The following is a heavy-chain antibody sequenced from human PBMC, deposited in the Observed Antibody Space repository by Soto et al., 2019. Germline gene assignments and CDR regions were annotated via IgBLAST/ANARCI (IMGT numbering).Heavy chain of an antibody. CDR2: IYYTGKT. V-gene: IGHV4-30-4*01. J-gene: IGHJ5*02. CDR1: GDYIHVGGYY. D-gene: IGHD3-22*01. Sequence: PSETLSLTCSVSGDYIHVGGYYWTWIRQRPGKVLEWMGYIYYTGKTYYNPSLNSRVTLSIDMTNNHVSLILNSVTAADTAVYYCARVGPWVPYYYDSSPYTFENWFDPWGQGTLVTVSS. CDR3: ARVGPWVPYYYDSSPYTFENWFDP.